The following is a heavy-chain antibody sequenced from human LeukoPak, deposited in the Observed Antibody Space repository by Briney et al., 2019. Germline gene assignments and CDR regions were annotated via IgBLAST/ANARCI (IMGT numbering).Heavy chain of an antibody. CDR3: ARDVDCGGDCYIPYYFDY. CDR2: IKQYGSEK. CDR1: GFTFSNYW. D-gene: IGHD2-21*02. Sequence: GGSLRLSCAASGFTFSNYWMTWVRQAPGKGLEWVANIKQYGSEKYYVASVKGRFTISKDNAKNSLYLQMNSLRAEDTAMFYCARDVDCGGDCYIPYYFDYWGQGTLVTVSS. V-gene: IGHV3-7*01. J-gene: IGHJ4*02.